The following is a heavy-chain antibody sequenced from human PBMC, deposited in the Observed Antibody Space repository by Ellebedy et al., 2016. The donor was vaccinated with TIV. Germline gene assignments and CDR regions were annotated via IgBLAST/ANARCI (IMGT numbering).Heavy chain of an antibody. CDR2: IWYDGGNK. J-gene: IGHJ5*02. CDR3: AKETVAGTDNWFDP. CDR1: GFIFSTYG. V-gene: IGHV3-30*02. Sequence: PGGSLRLSCEASGFIFSTYGMHWVRQAPGKGLEWVAFIWYDGGNKYYADSVKGRFTISRDNSKNTLYLQMNSLRAEDTAVYYCAKETVAGTDNWFDPWGQGTLVTVSS. D-gene: IGHD6-19*01.